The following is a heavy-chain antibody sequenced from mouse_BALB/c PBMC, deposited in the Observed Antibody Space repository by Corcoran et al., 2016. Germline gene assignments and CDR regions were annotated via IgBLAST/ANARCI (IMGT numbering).Heavy chain of an antibody. CDR3: ASSITTLLDY. CDR1: GYSFTGYT. CDR2: INPYNGGT. Sequence: EVQLQQSGPELAKPGASMKISCKASGYSFTGYTMNWVKQSHGKNLEGIGLINPYNGGTSYNQKFKGKATLTVDKSSSTAYMELLSLTSEDSAVYYCASSITTLLDYWGQGTTLTVSS. V-gene: IGHV1-18*01. D-gene: IGHD1-1*01. J-gene: IGHJ2*01.